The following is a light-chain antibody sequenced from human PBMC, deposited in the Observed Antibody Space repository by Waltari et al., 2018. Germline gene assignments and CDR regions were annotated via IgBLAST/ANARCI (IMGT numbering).Light chain of an antibody. CDR2: GAS. J-gene: IGKJ5*01. CDR1: QSISTN. V-gene: IGKV3D-15*01. CDR3: QQYNNLPLTVT. Sequence: EIVMTQSPATVSVSPGERATLSCRASQSISTNLAWYQQKPGQAPRLLIYGASTRATGIPVRFSGSGSGTEFTLTISSLQSEDFGLYYCQQYNNLPLTVTFGQGTRLDI.